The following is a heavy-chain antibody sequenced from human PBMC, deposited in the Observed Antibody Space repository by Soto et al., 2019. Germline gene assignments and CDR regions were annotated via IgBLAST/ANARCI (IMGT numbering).Heavy chain of an antibody. J-gene: IGHJ6*02. CDR2: ISHDGSTK. Sequence: QVQLVESGGGVVQPGRSLRLSCAASGFNSSTYAMHWVRQAPGKGLEWVTIISHDGSTKYCADSVKGRFTISSDNSKNTIHLQTTRLKAADSAAYYCARDRPTLVLRALLAHATDVWGPGTTATVSS. V-gene: IGHV3-30-3*01. CDR1: GFNSSTYA. D-gene: IGHD3-10*01. CDR3: ARDRPTLVLRALLAHATDV.